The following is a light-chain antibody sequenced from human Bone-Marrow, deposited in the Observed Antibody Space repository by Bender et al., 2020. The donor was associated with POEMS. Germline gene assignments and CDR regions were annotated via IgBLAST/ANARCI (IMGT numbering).Light chain of an antibody. Sequence: QSALTQPASVSGSPGQSITISCTGTSSDVGSYNRVSWYQQHPGKAPKLMIFDVSNRPSGVSNRFSGYKSGNTASLTISGLQAEDEADYYCSSWDDNLSGPGVFGGGTKLTVL. CDR2: DVS. CDR1: SSDVGSYNR. J-gene: IGLJ3*02. V-gene: IGLV2-23*02. CDR3: SSWDDNLSGPGV.